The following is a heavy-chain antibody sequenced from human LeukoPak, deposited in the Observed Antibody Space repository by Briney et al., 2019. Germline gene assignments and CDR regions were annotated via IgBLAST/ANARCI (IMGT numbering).Heavy chain of an antibody. CDR1: GYTFTGYY. Sequence: GASVKVSCKASGYTFTGYYMHWVRQAPGQGLEWMGWINPNSGGTNYAQKFQGWVTMTRDTSISTAYMELSRLRSDDTAVYYCARSEGSGTGAFDIWGQGIMVTVSS. J-gene: IGHJ3*02. CDR2: INPNSGGT. D-gene: IGHD1-1*01. V-gene: IGHV1-2*04. CDR3: ARSEGSGTGAFDI.